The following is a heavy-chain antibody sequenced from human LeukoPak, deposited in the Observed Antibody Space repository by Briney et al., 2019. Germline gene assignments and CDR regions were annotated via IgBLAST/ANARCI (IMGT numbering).Heavy chain of an antibody. J-gene: IGHJ4*02. CDR1: GYTFTSYG. CDR2: ISAYNGNT. Sequence: ASVKVSCKASGYTFTSYGISWVRQAPGQGLEWMGWISAYNGNTNYAQKLQGRVTMTTDTSTSTAYMQLRSLRSDDTAVYYCARDRGYYVSSARGGYWGQGTLVTVSS. CDR3: ARDRGYYVSSARGGY. V-gene: IGHV1-18*01. D-gene: IGHD3-22*01.